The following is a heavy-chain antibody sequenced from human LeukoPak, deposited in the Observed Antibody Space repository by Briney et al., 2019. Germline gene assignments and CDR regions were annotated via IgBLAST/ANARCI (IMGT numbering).Heavy chain of an antibody. CDR3: ARQTLEWELLSRGAFDI. CDR2: INHSGST. D-gene: IGHD1-26*01. Sequence: SETLSLTCAVYGGSFSGYYWSWIRQPPGKGLEWIGEINHSGSTNYNPSLKSRVTISVDTSKNQFSLKLSSVTAADTAVYYCARQTLEWELLSRGAFDIWGQGTMVTVSS. V-gene: IGHV4-34*01. CDR1: GGSFSGYY. J-gene: IGHJ3*02.